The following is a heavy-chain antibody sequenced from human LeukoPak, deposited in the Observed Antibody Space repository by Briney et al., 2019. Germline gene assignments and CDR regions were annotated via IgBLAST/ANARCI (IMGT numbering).Heavy chain of an antibody. D-gene: IGHD6-19*01. V-gene: IGHV4-39*01. CDR2: IYYSGST. Sequence: SETLSLTCTVSGGSISSYYWGWIRQPPGKGLEWIGSIYYSGSTYYNPSLKSRVTISVDTSKNQFSLKLSSVTAADTAVYYCARRSGLMGTVAGSYFDYWGQGTLVTVSS. CDR3: ARRSGLMGTVAGSYFDY. J-gene: IGHJ4*02. CDR1: GGSISSYY.